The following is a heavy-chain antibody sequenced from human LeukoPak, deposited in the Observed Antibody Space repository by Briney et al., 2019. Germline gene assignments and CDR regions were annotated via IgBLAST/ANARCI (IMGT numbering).Heavy chain of an antibody. V-gene: IGHV4-59*08. CDR1: GDSISSYY. D-gene: IGHD3-10*01. Sequence: SETLSLTCTASGDSISSYYWNWIRQSPGKGLEWIGYIYYSGSTNYNPSLKSRVTISVDTSKNQFSLKLTSVTAADTAVYHCARHTSYGHFDYWGQGTLVTVSS. CDR2: IYYSGST. CDR3: ARHTSYGHFDY. J-gene: IGHJ4*02.